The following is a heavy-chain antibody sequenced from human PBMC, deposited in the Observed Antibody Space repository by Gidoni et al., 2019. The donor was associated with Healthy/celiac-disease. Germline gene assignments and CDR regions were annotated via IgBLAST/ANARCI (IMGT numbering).Heavy chain of an antibody. J-gene: IGHJ4*02. CDR2: IIPILGIA. CDR3: ARFAGGNVATTTPNFDY. V-gene: IGHV1-69*04. CDR1: GGTLSSHA. Sequence: QFQLVQSGAEVKKPGSSVKVPCKASGGTLSSHAISWVRQAPGPGLAWMGRIIPILGIANCAQKFQGRVTITADKSTSTAYMELSSLRSEDTAVYYCARFAGGNVATTTPNFDYWGQGALVTVSS. D-gene: IGHD5-12*01.